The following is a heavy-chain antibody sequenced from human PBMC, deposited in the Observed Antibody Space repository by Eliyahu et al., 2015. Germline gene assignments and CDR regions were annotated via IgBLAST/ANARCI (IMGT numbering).Heavy chain of an antibody. CDR2: ISSSSTYI. J-gene: IGHJ4*02. Sequence: EVQLVESGGGLVXPGGSLXLSXAASXFTFSYYSMNWIRQSPGKGLEWVSSISSSSTYIYYADSVKGRFTISRDNAKNSLVLQMNSLRAEDTAVYFCARDFGDLSSYYSGVNYWGQGTLVTVSS. CDR3: ARDFGDLSSYYSGVNY. D-gene: IGHD1-26*01. CDR1: XFTFSYYS. V-gene: IGHV3-21*06.